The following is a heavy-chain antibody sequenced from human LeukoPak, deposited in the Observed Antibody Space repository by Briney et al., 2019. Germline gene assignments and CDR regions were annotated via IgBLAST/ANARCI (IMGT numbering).Heavy chain of an antibody. Sequence: PGGSLRHSCADSGFTFSSYSMNWVRQAPGKGLEWVSYISSSSSTIYYADSVKGRFTISRDNAKNSLYLQMNSLRAEDTAVYYCARSKRIAVAGTVDYWGQGTLVTVSS. CDR1: GFTFSSYS. CDR2: ISSSSSTI. CDR3: ARSKRIAVAGTVDY. D-gene: IGHD6-19*01. V-gene: IGHV3-48*01. J-gene: IGHJ4*02.